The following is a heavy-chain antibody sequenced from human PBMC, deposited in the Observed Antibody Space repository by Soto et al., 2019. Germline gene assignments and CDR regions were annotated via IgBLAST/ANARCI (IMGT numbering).Heavy chain of an antibody. D-gene: IGHD3-10*01. CDR1: GFTFSTYG. CDR2: IWYDGSNQ. CDR3: ARDLGAFNYGSAYFDY. J-gene: IGHJ4*02. Sequence: WGSLRLSCAPSGFTFSTYGMHWVRQAPGKGLEWVAVIWYDGSNQYYADSVKGRFTISRDNSKNMLYLQMNSLRAEDTAVYYCARDLGAFNYGSAYFDYWGQGTPVTVSS. V-gene: IGHV3-33*01.